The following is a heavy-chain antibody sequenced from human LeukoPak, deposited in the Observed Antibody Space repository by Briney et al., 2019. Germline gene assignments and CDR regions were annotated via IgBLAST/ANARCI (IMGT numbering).Heavy chain of an antibody. Sequence: PGGSLRLSCAASGFTVSSNYMSWVRQAPGKGLEWVSYISSSSSYTNYADSVKGRFTISRDNAKNSLYLQMNSLRAEDTAVYYCARDRWSLGYWGQGTLVTVSS. D-gene: IGHD3-16*01. CDR3: ARDRWSLGY. CDR2: ISSSSSYT. J-gene: IGHJ4*02. V-gene: IGHV3-11*06. CDR1: GFTVSSNY.